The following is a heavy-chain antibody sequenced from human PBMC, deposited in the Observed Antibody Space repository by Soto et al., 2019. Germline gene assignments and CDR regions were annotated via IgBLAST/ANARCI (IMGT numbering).Heavy chain of an antibody. CDR2: LSYSGST. CDR1: GDSISSRSYY. CDR3: ANLSPGGGLADS. V-gene: IGHV4-39*01. J-gene: IGHJ5*01. Sequence: QLQLQESGPGLVKPSETLSLTCTVSGDSISSRSYYWGVIRQPPGKGLECIGSLSYSGSTYYTPPLKSRVTMTGATSKSQVSLKLSSVTAADTSVCYRANLSPGGGLADSWGQGTLVTVSS. D-gene: IGHD3-16*01.